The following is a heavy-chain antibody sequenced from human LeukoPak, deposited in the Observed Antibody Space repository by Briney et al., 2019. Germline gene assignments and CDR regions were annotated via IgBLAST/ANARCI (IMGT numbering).Heavy chain of an antibody. V-gene: IGHV4-38-2*02. J-gene: IGHJ5*02. CDR2: IYHSGST. Sequence: ASETLSLTCTVSGYSISSGYYWGWIRQPPGKGLEWIGSIYHSGSTYYNPSLKSRVTISVDTSKNQFSLKLSSVTAAGTAVYYCAREKQGFDPWGQGTLVTVSS. CDR3: AREKQGFDP. CDR1: GYSISSGYY.